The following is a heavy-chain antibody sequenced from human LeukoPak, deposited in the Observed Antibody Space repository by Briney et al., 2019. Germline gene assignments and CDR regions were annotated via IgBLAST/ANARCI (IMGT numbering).Heavy chain of an antibody. J-gene: IGHJ4*02. CDR1: GFTVSSNY. CDR3: ARDSAKPPSYYGSGSYFFEWYFDY. D-gene: IGHD3-10*01. V-gene: IGHV3-53*01. Sequence: PGGSLRLSCAASGFTVSSNYMSWVHQAPGKGLEWVSVIYSGGSTYYADSVKGRFTISRDNSKNTLYLQMNSLRAEDTAVYYCARDSAKPPSYYGSGSYFFEWYFDYWGQGTLVTVSS. CDR2: IYSGGST.